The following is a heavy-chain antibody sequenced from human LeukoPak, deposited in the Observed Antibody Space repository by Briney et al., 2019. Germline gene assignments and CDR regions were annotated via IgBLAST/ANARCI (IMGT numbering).Heavy chain of an antibody. V-gene: IGHV4-39*01. CDR1: GGSISNSRDY. CDR3: ARGPYSYDSSGAFDI. D-gene: IGHD3-22*01. Sequence: PSETLSLTCTVSGGSISNSRDYWAWIRQPPGKGLEWIANIYYSGSTYYSPSLKSRVTISVDTSKNQFSLKLSSVTAADTAVYFCARGPYSYDSSGAFDIWGQGTMVTVSS. J-gene: IGHJ3*02. CDR2: IYYSGST.